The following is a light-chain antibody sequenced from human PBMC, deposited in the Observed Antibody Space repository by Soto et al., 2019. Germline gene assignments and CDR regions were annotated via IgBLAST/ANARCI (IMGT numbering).Light chain of an antibody. J-gene: IGKJ1*01. CDR2: DAS. Sequence: EIVLTQSPATLSLSPGERATLSCRASQSVSSSYLAWYQQKPGQAPRLLIYDASNRATGIPARFSGSGSGTDFTLTISSLEPEDFAVYYCQQRSNWPPWTFGQGTKVAI. V-gene: IGKV3D-20*02. CDR3: QQRSNWPPWT. CDR1: QSVSSSY.